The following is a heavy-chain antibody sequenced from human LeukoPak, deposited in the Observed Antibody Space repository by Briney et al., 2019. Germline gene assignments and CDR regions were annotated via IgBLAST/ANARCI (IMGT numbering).Heavy chain of an antibody. V-gene: IGHV1-69*05. D-gene: IGHD5-18*01. CDR3: ARVSDTAMAHDY. CDR2: IIPIFGTA. Sequence: SVKDSCKASGGTFSSYAISWVRQAPGQGLEWMGRIIPIFGTANYAQKFQGRVTITTDESTSTAYMELSSLRSEDTAVYYCARVSDTAMAHDYWGQGTLVTVSS. CDR1: GGTFSSYA. J-gene: IGHJ4*02.